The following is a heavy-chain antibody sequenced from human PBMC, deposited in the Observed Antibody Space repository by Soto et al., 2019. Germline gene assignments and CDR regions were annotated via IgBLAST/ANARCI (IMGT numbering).Heavy chain of an antibody. D-gene: IGHD3-10*02. V-gene: IGHV1-3*01. CDR1: GYTFTNHA. CDR3: ARNIFGGTNDY. J-gene: IGHJ4*02. Sequence: GASVKLSCKASGYTFTNHAIHWVRQAPGQGLEWMGWINAGKGDTKYPQRFQGRVTITRDTSASTAYMELSSLRSEDTAVYYCARNIFGGTNDYWGPGTLVTVSS. CDR2: INAGKGDT.